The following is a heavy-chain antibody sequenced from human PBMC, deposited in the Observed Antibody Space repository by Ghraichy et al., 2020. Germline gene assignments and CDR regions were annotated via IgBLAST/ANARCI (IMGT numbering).Heavy chain of an antibody. V-gene: IGHV4-61*01. CDR1: GGSVSSGSHH. D-gene: IGHD2-21*02. CDR3: ARVMTSYCGGDCYSHYFDY. J-gene: IGHJ4*02. CDR2: IYHTGST. Sequence: SETLSLTCTVSGGSVSSGSHHWSWIRQPPGKGLEWIGSIYHTGSTNYNPSLKSRVTISVDTSKNQFSLKLRTVTAADTAVYYCARVMTSYCGGDCYSHYFDYWGQGTLVTVSS.